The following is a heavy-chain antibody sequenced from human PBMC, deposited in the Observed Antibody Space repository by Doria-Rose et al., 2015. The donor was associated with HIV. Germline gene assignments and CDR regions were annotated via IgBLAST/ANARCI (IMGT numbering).Heavy chain of an antibody. Sequence: QITLKESGPVLVKPTETLTLTCTVSVVSLSSPGMGVSWIRQPPGKALEWLANTFTDDERSYITSLKSRLTISRGTSKSQVVLTMTDMDPVDTATYYCARIKSSRWYHKYYFDFWGQGTLVIVSA. CDR2: TFTDDER. D-gene: IGHD6-13*01. CDR1: VVSLSSPGMG. V-gene: IGHV2-26*01. CDR3: ARIKSSRWYHKYYFDF. J-gene: IGHJ4*02.